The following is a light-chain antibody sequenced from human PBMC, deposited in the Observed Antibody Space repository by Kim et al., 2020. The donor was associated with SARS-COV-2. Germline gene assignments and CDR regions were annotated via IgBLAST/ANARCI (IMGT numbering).Light chain of an antibody. CDR2: DAS. V-gene: IGKV1-33*01. CDR3: QQYENLPYT. Sequence: SPSVGDRVTITCPASQDITNSLNWYQQKPGKAPKLLIYDASHLQTGVPSRFSGSGSGTDFTFTISSLQPEDIATYYCQQYENLPYTFGQGTKLEI. J-gene: IGKJ2*01. CDR1: QDITNS.